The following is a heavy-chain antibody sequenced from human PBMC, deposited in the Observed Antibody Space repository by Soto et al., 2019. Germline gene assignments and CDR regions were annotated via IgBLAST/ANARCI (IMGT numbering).Heavy chain of an antibody. D-gene: IGHD2-2*01. J-gene: IGHJ5*02. CDR1: GLSLNNGRLG. V-gene: IGHV2-26*01. Sequence: QVTLKESGPVLVKPTETLTLTCTVSGLSLNNGRLGVSWIRQPPGKALEWLAHIFSNDDKSYSTSLKSRLTISKDTSRSQVVLTNTIMDPVDSATYYCALIKDCSRTDCFLASFDPWGQGTLVTVSS. CDR2: IFSNDDK. CDR3: ALIKDCSRTDCFLASFDP.